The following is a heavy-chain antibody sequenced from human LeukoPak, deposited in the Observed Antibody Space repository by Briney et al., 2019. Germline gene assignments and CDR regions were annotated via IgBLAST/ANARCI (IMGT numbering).Heavy chain of an antibody. CDR2: IYHSGST. V-gene: IGHV4-38-2*02. CDR3: ARDRCSGGSCQDNWFDP. CDR1: GYSISSGYY. D-gene: IGHD2-15*01. J-gene: IGHJ5*02. Sequence: PSETLSLTCTVSGYSISSGYYWGWIRQPPGKGLEWIGSIYHSGSTYYNPSLKSRVTISVDTSKNQFSLKLSSVTAADTAVYYCARDRCSGGSCQDNWFDPWGQGTLVTVSS.